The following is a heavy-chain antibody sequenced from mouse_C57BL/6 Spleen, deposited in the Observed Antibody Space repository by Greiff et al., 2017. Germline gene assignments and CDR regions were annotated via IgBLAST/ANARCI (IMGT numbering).Heavy chain of an antibody. Sequence: EVKLVESGGDLVKPGGSLKLSCAASGFTFSSYGMSWVRQTPDKRLEWVATISSGGSYTYYQDSVKGRFTISRDNAKNTLYLQMSSLKSEDAAIYYGARRAGTGYYYAMGYWGQGASVTVSS. CDR1: GFTFSSYG. V-gene: IGHV5-6*02. CDR3: ARRAGTGYYYAMGY. CDR2: ISSGGSYT. D-gene: IGHD4-1*01. J-gene: IGHJ4*01.